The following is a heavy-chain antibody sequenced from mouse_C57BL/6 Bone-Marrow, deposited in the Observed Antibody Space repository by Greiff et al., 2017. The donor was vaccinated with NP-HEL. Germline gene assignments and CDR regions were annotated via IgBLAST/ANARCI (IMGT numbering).Heavy chain of an antibody. CDR1: GYTFTSYT. D-gene: IGHD2-4*01. CDR3: ARKGKLGYDYLFAY. J-gene: IGHJ3*01. CDR2: INPSSGYT. Sequence: QVQLQQSGAELARPGASVKMSCKASGYTFTSYTMHWVKQRPGQGLEWIGYINPSSGYTKYNQKFKDKATLTADKSSSTAYMQLSSLTSEDSAIYYCARKGKLGYDYLFAYWGQGTLVTVSA. V-gene: IGHV1-4*01.